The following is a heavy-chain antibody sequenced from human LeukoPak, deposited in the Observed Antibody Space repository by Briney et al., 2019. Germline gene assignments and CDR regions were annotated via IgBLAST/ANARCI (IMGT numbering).Heavy chain of an antibody. V-gene: IGHV3-23*01. J-gene: IGHJ4*02. CDR2: ISGSGGTT. CDR1: GFTFSSYA. CDR3: ATGLGYCSGGSCSQGGY. Sequence: PGGSLRLSCAASGFTFSSYAMSWVRQAPGKGLEWVSAISGSGGTTYYADSVKGRFTISRDNSKNTLYLQMSSLRAEDTAVYYCATGLGYCSGGSCSQGGYWGQGTLVTVSS. D-gene: IGHD2-15*01.